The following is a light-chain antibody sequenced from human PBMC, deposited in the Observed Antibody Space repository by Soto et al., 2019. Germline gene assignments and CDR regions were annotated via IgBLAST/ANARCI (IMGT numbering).Light chain of an antibody. CDR3: QQYVSSVP. J-gene: IGKJ1*01. CDR1: QSVDSSF. CDR2: GAS. Sequence: EIVLTQSPGSLSLSPGERGTLSCRASQSVDSSFFAWYQQKPDQAPRLLIYGASNRATGIPDRFSGSGSGTDFTLTIIRLEPEDFAVYSCQQYVSSVPFGQGTKVEIK. V-gene: IGKV3-20*01.